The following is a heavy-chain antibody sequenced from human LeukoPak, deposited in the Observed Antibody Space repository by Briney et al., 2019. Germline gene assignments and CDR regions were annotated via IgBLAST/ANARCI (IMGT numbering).Heavy chain of an antibody. J-gene: IGHJ4*02. CDR2: IYYSGST. CDR3: ALLYYDILTGYSHVDY. D-gene: IGHD3-9*01. Sequence: SETLSLTCTVSGGSISSSSYYWGWIRQPPGKGLEWIGSIYYSGSTYYNPSLKSRVTISVDTSKNQFSLKLSFVTAADTAVYYCALLYYDILTGYSHVDYWGQGTLVTVPS. CDR1: GGSISSSSYY. V-gene: IGHV4-39*01.